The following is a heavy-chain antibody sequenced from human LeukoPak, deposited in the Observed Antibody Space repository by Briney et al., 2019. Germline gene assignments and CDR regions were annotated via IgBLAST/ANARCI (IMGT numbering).Heavy chain of an antibody. Sequence: GGSLRLSCAASGFTFSSYAMSWVRQAPGKGLEWVSAISGSGGSTYYADSVKGRLTISRDNSKNTLYLQMNSLRAEDTAVYYCAKEHNYYDSSGYYPESFDYWGQGTLVTVSS. V-gene: IGHV3-23*01. CDR2: ISGSGGST. CDR3: AKEHNYYDSSGYYPESFDY. D-gene: IGHD3-22*01. CDR1: GFTFSSYA. J-gene: IGHJ4*02.